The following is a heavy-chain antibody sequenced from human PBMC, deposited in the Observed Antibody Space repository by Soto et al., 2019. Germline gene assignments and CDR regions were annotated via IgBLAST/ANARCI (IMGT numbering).Heavy chain of an antibody. D-gene: IGHD3-3*01. CDR2: INSDGSSI. J-gene: IGHJ4*02. V-gene: IGHV3-74*01. Sequence: VGSLRLSCATSGFTFSRYCMHWVRQVPGKGLVWVSRINSDGSSISYSDSVKGRFTISRDNAKNTLYLQMNSLRVEDTAVYYCARLPVDTITSLDYWGQGTLVTVSS. CDR1: GFTFSRYC. CDR3: ARLPVDTITSLDY.